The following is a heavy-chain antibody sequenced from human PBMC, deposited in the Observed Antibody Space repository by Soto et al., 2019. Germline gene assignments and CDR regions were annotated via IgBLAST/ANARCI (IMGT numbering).Heavy chain of an antibody. CDR2: ISYDASDK. D-gene: IGHD3-10*01. J-gene: IGHJ4*02. CDR1: GFTFSSYA. Sequence: QAQLVESGGGVVQPGRSERLSCAASGFTFSSYAMHWVRQAPGKGPEWVAVISYDASDKYYADSVKGRFNISRDNSKNTLYLQMNSLRAEDTAVYYCGRDGVWFGESMLDYWGQGTLVTVSS. CDR3: GRDGVWFGESMLDY. V-gene: IGHV3-30-3*01.